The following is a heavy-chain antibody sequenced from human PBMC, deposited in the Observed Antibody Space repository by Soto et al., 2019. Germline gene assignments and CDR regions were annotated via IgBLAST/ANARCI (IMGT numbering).Heavy chain of an antibody. Sequence: LRLSCAASTFPVSTYWMTWVRRAPGKGLEWVANIHRDEIEKYYMDSVKGRFTISRDNAKNSLYLQMTSLRAEDTAVYYCAGGNALDVWGQGTTVTVSS. CDR2: IHRDEIEK. CDR1: TFPVSTYW. CDR3: AGGNALDV. V-gene: IGHV3-7*01. J-gene: IGHJ6*02.